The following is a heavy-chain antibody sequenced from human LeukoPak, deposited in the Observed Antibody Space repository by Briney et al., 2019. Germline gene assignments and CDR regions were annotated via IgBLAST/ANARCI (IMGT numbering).Heavy chain of an antibody. Sequence: GGYLSLSCAASGFVFSASYMSWVRKAPGKGLEWVATIKPDGSEKYHVDSVSGRFTISRDNTNDSLFLQRNSLRVDDTAVYYCVRGGTYWTVSWGQGTLVNVS. CDR3: VRGGTYWTVS. CDR2: IKPDGSEK. CDR1: GFVFSASY. V-gene: IGHV3-7*01. J-gene: IGHJ5*01.